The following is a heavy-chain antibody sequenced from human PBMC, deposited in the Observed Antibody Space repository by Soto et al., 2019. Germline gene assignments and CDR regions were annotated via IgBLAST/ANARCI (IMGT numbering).Heavy chain of an antibody. CDR2: ISGSGGST. Sequence: VGSLRLSCAASGFTFSSYAMRWVRQAPGKGLEWVSAISGSGGSTYYADSVKGRFTISRDNSKNTLYLQMNSLRAEDTAVYYCAKDPPLATVNQLYNWFDPLGQGTLVTVSS. CDR1: GFTFSSYA. V-gene: IGHV3-23*01. J-gene: IGHJ5*02. CDR3: AKDPPLATVNQLYNWFDP. D-gene: IGHD4-17*01.